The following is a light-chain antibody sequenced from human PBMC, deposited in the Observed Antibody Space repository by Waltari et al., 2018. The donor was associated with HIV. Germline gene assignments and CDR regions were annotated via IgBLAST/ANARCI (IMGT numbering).Light chain of an antibody. CDR2: AAS. CDR1: QDIKTE. J-gene: IGKJ4*01. CDR3: QQSHSVPFT. V-gene: IGKV1-39*01. Sequence: TITCRTSQDIKTELNWYQQKPGTAPKLLVYAASGFQSGVPARISGSGSGTDFTLTINTLQPDDSATYFCQQSHSVPFTFGAGTKVDVK.